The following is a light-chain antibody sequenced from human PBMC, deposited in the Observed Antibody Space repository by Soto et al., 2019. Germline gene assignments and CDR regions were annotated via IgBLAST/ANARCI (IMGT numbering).Light chain of an antibody. CDR1: QFVSSTY. Sequence: EVVLTQSPGTLSLSPVARATLSCRASQFVSSTYLSWYQQRPGQAPRILIYDASNRATGIPARFSGSGSGTDLPLTISSLEPEDFALYYCQQRRNWTWTFGEGTKVDIK. CDR2: DAS. CDR3: QQRRNWTWT. V-gene: IGKV3-11*01. J-gene: IGKJ1*01.